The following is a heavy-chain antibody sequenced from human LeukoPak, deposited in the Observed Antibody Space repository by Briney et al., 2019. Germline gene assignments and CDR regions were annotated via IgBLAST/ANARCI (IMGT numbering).Heavy chain of an antibody. Sequence: PGGSLRLSCAASGFTFSSYSMNWVRQAPGKGLEWVSYISSRSSTIYYADSVKGRSTISRDNAKNSLYLQMNSLRAEDTAVYYCARGTPRGYYYDSSGPVGFDYWGQGTLVTVSS. CDR2: ISSRSSTI. V-gene: IGHV3-48*01. CDR3: ARGTPRGYYYDSSGPVGFDY. D-gene: IGHD3-22*01. J-gene: IGHJ4*02. CDR1: GFTFSSYS.